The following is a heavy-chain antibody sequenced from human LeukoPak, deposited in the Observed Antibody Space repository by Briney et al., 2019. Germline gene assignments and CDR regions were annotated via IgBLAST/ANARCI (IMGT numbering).Heavy chain of an antibody. J-gene: IGHJ6*02. CDR3: ARDRSYYGSGSSDYYYGMDV. Sequence: SETLSLTCTVSGGSISSGDYYWSWIRQPPGKGLEWIGNIYYSGSTYYNPSLKSRVTISVDTSKNQFSLKLSSVTAADTAVYYCARDRSYYGSGSSDYYYGMDVWGQGTTVTVSS. CDR2: IYYSGST. CDR1: GGSISSGDYY. V-gene: IGHV4-61*08. D-gene: IGHD3-10*01.